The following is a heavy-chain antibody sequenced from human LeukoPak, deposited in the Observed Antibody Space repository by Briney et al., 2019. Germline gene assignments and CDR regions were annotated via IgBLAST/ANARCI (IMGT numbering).Heavy chain of an antibody. CDR1: GFTFSSYS. D-gene: IGHD5-12*01. CDR3: ARDQGGYQFDY. Sequence: GGSLRLSCAASGFTFSSYSMNRVRQAPGKGLEWVSSISSSSSYIYYADSVKGRFTISRDNAKNSLYLQMNSLRAEDTAVYYCARDQGGYQFDYWGQGTLVTVSS. CDR2: ISSSSSYI. J-gene: IGHJ4*02. V-gene: IGHV3-21*01.